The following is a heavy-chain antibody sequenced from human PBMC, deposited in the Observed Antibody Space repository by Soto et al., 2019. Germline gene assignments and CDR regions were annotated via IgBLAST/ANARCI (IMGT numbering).Heavy chain of an antibody. V-gene: IGHV4-39*01. Sequence: QLQLQESGPGLVKPSETLSLTCTVSGGSISSSSITYYWGWIRQPPGKGPEWIGGIHSSGSAYYNPSLKSRVTVSIDVSKNEFSLKLSSVTAADTAVYYCPRRPRAVAGMDNWFDPWGQGILVTVSS. CDR1: GGSISSSSITYY. J-gene: IGHJ5*02. D-gene: IGHD6-19*01. CDR2: IHSSGSA. CDR3: PRRPRAVAGMDNWFDP.